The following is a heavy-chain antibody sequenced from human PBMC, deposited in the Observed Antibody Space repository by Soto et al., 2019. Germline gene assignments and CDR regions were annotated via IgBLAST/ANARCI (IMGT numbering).Heavy chain of an antibody. Sequence: ASVKVSCKASGYTFTSYGISWVGQAPVQGLELMGWISAYNGNTNYAQKLQGRVTMTTDTSTSTAYMELRSLRSDDTAVYYCATLIYSRSSRSYWFDPWG. CDR1: GYTFTSYG. V-gene: IGHV1-18*01. J-gene: IGHJ5*02. CDR2: ISAYNGNT. D-gene: IGHD6-6*01. CDR3: ATLIYSRSSRSYWFDP.